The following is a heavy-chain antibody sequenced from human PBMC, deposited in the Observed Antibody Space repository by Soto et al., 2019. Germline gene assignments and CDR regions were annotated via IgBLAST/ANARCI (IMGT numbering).Heavy chain of an antibody. V-gene: IGHV4-30-4*01. CDR3: ARQEGGYPFDF. CDR2: IYYRGST. J-gene: IGHJ4*02. Sequence: HVQLQESGPGLVKPSQTLSLTCTVSGVSINGGDYYWSWIRQPPGKGLEWIGHIYYRGSTYYNPSIKSRVILALETPKNQFSLKLSSVTAADTAVYFGARQEGGYPFDFLGQGNLVTVSS. D-gene: IGHD1-26*01. CDR1: GVSINGGDYY.